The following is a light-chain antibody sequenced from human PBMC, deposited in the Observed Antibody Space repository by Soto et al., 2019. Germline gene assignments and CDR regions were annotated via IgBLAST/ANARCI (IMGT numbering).Light chain of an antibody. CDR1: QNVRTF. CDR3: LQRSDWPLT. CDR2: DAS. J-gene: IGKJ4*01. V-gene: IGKV3-11*01. Sequence: DIILTQSPDTLSLSPGERATLSCRASQNVRTFLAWYQQKPGQAPRLLISDASYRATRVPPRFSGSGSGTDFTLTISSLEPEDFAVYYCLQRSDWPLTFGGGSKVEI.